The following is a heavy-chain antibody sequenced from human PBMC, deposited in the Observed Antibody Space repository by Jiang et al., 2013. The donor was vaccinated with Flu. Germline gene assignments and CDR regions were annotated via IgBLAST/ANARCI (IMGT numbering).Heavy chain of an antibody. Sequence: TLSLTCAVYGGSFSGYYWSWIRQPPGKGLEWIGQINHVRVTNYNPSLKSRLAMSIDTSKHQFSLKLTSVTATETAVYYCARRGLRSSEWVTEYYFDSWGQGTLVTVSS. J-gene: IGHJ4*02. D-gene: IGHD3-3*01. CDR1: GGSFSGYY. CDR3: ARRGLRSSEWVTEYYFDS. CDR2: INHVRVT. V-gene: IGHV4-34*01.